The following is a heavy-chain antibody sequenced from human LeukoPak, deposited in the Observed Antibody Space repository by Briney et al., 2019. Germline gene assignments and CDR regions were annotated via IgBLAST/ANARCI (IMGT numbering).Heavy chain of an antibody. D-gene: IGHD3-10*01. Sequence: GGSLRLSCAASGFTFSNAWMSWVRQAPGKGLEWVGRIKSKTDGGTTDYAAPVKGRFTISRDDSKNTLYLQMNSLKTEDPAVYYCTTDQLLTTMVRGGCDHWGQGTLVTVSS. CDR3: TTDQLLTTMVRGGCDH. J-gene: IGHJ4*01. V-gene: IGHV3-15*01. CDR2: IKSKTDGGTT. CDR1: GFTFSNAW.